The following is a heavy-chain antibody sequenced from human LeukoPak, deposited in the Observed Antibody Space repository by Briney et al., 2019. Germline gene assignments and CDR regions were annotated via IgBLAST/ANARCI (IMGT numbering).Heavy chain of an antibody. D-gene: IGHD3-22*01. Sequence: SSETLSLTCTVSGGPFNSYSWSWIRQPAGKGLEWIGRFYTNGKTNYNASLKSRVTMSGDTSKNQFYLWLSSVTAADTAVYYCAAATARGYSPSPSFQHWGQGTLVSVSS. CDR1: GGPFNSYS. V-gene: IGHV4-4*07. CDR3: AAATARGYSPSPSFQH. CDR2: FYTNGKT. J-gene: IGHJ1*01.